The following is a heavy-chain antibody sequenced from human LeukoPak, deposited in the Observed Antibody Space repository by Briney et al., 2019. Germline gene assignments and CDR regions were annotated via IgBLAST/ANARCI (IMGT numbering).Heavy chain of an antibody. D-gene: IGHD3-22*01. CDR1: GGSISSSSYY. J-gene: IGHJ4*02. Sequence: SETLSLTCTVSGGSISSSSYYWGWIRQPPGKGLEWIGTIYYSGSTYYNPSLKSRLTFSVDTSKNQFSLKLSSVTAADTAVYYCARLNYYDSSGYIGTFDYWGQGTLVTVSS. CDR2: IYYSGST. V-gene: IGHV4-39*07. CDR3: ARLNYYDSSGYIGTFDY.